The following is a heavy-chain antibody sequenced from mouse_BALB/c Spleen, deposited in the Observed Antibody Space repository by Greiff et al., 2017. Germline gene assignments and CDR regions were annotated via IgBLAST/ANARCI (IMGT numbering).Heavy chain of an antibody. J-gene: IGHJ4*01. Sequence: EVKLMESGGGLVQPGGSLKLSCAASGFTFSSYTMSWVRQTPEKRLEWVAYISNGGGSTYYPDTVKGRFTISRDNAKNTLYLQMSSLKSEDTAMYYCARRSGTGDYYAMDYWGQGTSVTVSS. V-gene: IGHV5-12-2*01. CDR1: GFTFSSYT. CDR2: ISNGGGST. D-gene: IGHD3-3*01. CDR3: ARRSGTGDYYAMDY.